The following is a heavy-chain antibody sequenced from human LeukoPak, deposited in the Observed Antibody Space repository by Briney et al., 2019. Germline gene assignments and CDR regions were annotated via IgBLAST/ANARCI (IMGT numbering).Heavy chain of an antibody. CDR2: ISSSGSAI. D-gene: IGHD1-14*01. V-gene: IGHV3-48*03. CDR3: ARDITGRGWFDP. Sequence: GGSLRLSCVASTFTFSGYEMNWVRQAPGKGLEGVSYISSSGSAISYADSVKGRFTISRDNPKKSLYLQMSSLRAEDTAVYYCARDITGRGWFDPWGQGTLVTVSS. CDR1: TFTFSGYE. J-gene: IGHJ5*02.